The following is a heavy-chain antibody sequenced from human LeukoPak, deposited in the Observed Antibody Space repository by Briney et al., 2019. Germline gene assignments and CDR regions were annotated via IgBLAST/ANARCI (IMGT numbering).Heavy chain of an antibody. V-gene: IGHV1-46*01. CDR1: GYTFTGYY. CDR2: INPSGGST. J-gene: IGHJ4*02. CDR3: ARQRFGELVPDY. Sequence: GASVKVSCKASGYTFTGYYMHWVRQAPGQGLEWMGIINPSGGSTSYAQKFQGRVTMTRDTSTSTVYMELSSLRSEDTAVYYCARQRFGELVPDYWGQGTLVTVSS. D-gene: IGHD3-10*01.